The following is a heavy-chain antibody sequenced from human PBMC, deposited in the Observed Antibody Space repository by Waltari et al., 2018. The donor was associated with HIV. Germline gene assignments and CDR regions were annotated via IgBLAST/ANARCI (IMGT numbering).Heavy chain of an antibody. Sequence: EVQLVESGGGLVQPGRSLRLSCAASGFTFDDYAMHWVRQAPGKGLEWVSGISWNSGSIGYADSVKGRFTISRDNAKNSLYLQMNSLRAEDTALYYCAKDSSSSRLYYGMDVWGQGTTVTVSS. V-gene: IGHV3-9*01. CDR2: ISWNSGSI. CDR3: AKDSSSSRLYYGMDV. CDR1: GFTFDDYA. J-gene: IGHJ6*02. D-gene: IGHD6-6*01.